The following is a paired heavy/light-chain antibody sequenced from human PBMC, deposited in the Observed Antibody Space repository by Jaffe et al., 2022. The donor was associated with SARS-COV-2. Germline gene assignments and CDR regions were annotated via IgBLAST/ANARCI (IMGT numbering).Heavy chain of an antibody. D-gene: IGHD3-9*01. J-gene: IGHJ4*02. CDR1: GFTFSTYA. V-gene: IGHV3-23*04. CDR3: AKARHDWSSCFDY. CDR2: ISNGGPTT. Sequence: EVQLVESGGGLVQPGGSLRLSCAASGFTFSTYAMNWVRQAPGKGLEWVSAISNGGPTTYYADSVRGRFTISRDNSKNTLYLQMNSLRAEDTAIYYCAKARHDWSSCFDYWGRGTLVTASS.
Light chain of an antibody. V-gene: IGKV1-5*03. CDR3: QQYTSYSRT. CDR2: QAS. Sequence: DVQMTQSPSTLSASLGDRVTITCRASQSISTWLAWYQQKPGKAPKLLIYQASNLESGVPSRFSGSGSGTEFTLTISSLQPDDFATYYCQQYTSYSRTFGQGTKVEIK. J-gene: IGKJ1*01. CDR1: QSISTW.